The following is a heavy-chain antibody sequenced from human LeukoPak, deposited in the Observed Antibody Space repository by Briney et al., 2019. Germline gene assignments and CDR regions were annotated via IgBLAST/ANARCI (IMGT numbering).Heavy chain of an antibody. CDR2: IDWDDDK. J-gene: IGHJ4*02. Sequence: SSPTLVNPTQTLTLTCTFSGFSLSTSGMCVSWIRQPPGKALEWLALIDWDDDKYYSTSLKTRLTISKDTSKNQLVLTMTNMDPVDTATYYCARSLLVGATYDYWGQGTLVTVSS. CDR1: GFSLSTSGMC. CDR3: ARSLLVGATYDY. D-gene: IGHD1-26*01. V-gene: IGHV2-70*01.